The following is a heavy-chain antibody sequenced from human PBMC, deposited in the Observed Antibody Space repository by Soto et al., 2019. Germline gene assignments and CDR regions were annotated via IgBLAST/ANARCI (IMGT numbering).Heavy chain of an antibody. J-gene: IGHJ4*02. CDR2: ISYDGSNK. V-gene: IGHV3-30-3*01. D-gene: IGHD3-3*01. CDR3: ARGGTYYDFWSGYQGDYFDY. CDR1: GFTFSSYA. Sequence: GGSLRLSCAASGFTFSSYAMHWVRQAPGKGLEWVAVISYDGSNKYYEDSVKGRFTISRDNSKNTLYLQMNSLRAEDTAVYYCARGGTYYDFWSGYQGDYFDYWGQGTLVTVSS.